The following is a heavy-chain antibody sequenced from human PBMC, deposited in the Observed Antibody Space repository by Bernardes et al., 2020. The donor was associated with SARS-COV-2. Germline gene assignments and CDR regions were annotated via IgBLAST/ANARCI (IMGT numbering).Heavy chain of an antibody. Sequence: SETLSLTCAVYGGSFSGYYWSWIRQPPGKGLEWIGEINHSGSTNYNPSLKSRVTISVDTSKNQFYLKLGSVTAADTAVYYCARDALYDYVWGSYRYGNWFDPWRQGTLVTVSS. V-gene: IGHV4-34*01. CDR1: GGSFSGYY. J-gene: IGHJ5*02. CDR2: INHSGST. CDR3: ARDALYDYVWGSYRYGNWFDP. D-gene: IGHD3-16*02.